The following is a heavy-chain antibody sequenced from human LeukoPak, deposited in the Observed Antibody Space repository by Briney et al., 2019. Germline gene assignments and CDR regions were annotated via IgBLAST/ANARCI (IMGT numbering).Heavy chain of an antibody. D-gene: IGHD3-22*01. V-gene: IGHV4-34*01. CDR1: GGSFSGYC. Sequence: SETLSLTCAVYGGSFSGYCWSWIRQPPGKGLEWIGEINHSGSTNYNPSLKSRVTISVDTSKNQFSLKLSSVTAADTAVYYCARVSSGSQQDYWGQGTLVTVSS. J-gene: IGHJ4*02. CDR3: ARVSSGSQQDY. CDR2: INHSGST.